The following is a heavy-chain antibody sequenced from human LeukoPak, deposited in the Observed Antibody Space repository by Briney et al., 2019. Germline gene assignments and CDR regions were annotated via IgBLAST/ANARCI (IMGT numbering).Heavy chain of an antibody. CDR2: IKQDGSEK. V-gene: IGHV3-7*01. CDR1: GFTFSGDW. D-gene: IGHD1-26*01. J-gene: IGHJ4*02. CDR3: ARDSGSYFGLLKY. Sequence: PGGSLRLSCAASGFTFSGDWMTWVRQAPGKGLEWVANIKQDGSEKYYVDSVKGRFTISRDNAKNSLYLQMNSLRAEDTDVYYCARDSGSYFGLLKYWGQGTLVTVSS.